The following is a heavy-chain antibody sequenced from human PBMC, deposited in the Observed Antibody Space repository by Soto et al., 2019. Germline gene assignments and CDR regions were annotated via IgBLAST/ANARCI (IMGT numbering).Heavy chain of an antibody. CDR3: ARANYGSGSSKLDY. J-gene: IGHJ4*02. CDR1: GGSISSFY. D-gene: IGHD3-10*01. CDR2: IYYSGST. V-gene: IGHV4-59*01. Sequence: PSETLSLTCTVAGGSISSFYWRWIRQPPGKGLEWIGYIYYSGSTNYNPSLKSGVTISVDTSKNQFSLKLSSVTAADTSVYYCARANYGSGSSKLDYWGQGTLVTVSS.